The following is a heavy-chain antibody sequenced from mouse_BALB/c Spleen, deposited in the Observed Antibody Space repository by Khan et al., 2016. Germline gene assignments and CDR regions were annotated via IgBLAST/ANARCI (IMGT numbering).Heavy chain of an antibody. D-gene: IGHD2-2*01. V-gene: IGHV2-6-7*01. J-gene: IGHJ4*01. CDR1: GFSLIAYG. CDR2: IWGDGTT. Sequence: VQLQESGPGLVAPSQSLSITCTVSGFSLIAYGVNWVRQPPGKSLEWLGMIWGDGTTDSNSALKSRLNITKDNSKSQVFLKMNSLQTDDTASDYCARDGWGYYAMDYWGQGTSVTVSS. CDR3: ARDGWGYYAMDY.